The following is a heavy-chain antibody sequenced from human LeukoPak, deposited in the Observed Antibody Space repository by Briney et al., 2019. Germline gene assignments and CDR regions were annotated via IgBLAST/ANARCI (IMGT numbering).Heavy chain of an antibody. V-gene: IGHV3-23*01. CDR1: GFAFSSYA. CDR3: AKTRPLDSSSWSHGDY. D-gene: IGHD6-13*01. Sequence: GRSLRLSCAASGFAFSSYAMSWVRRAPGKGLGWVSSISGSGGTTYYADSVKGRFTISRDNSKNTLYLQMNSLRAEDTAVYYCAKTRPLDSSSWSHGDYWGQGTLVTVSS. CDR2: ISGSGGTT. J-gene: IGHJ4*02.